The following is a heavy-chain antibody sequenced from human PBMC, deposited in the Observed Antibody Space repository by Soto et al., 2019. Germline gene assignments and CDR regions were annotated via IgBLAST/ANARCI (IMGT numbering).Heavy chain of an antibody. V-gene: IGHV5-51*01. CDR3: ARLEWLSLAAWFDP. J-gene: IGHJ5*02. D-gene: IGHD3-3*01. CDR2: IYPDDSDT. CDR1: GYSFTNYW. Sequence: RGESLKISCKGSGYSFTNYWIGWVRQMPGKGLEWMGMIYPDDSDTKYSPSFQGQVTFSADKSINTAYLQWSSLKASDTAIYYCARLEWLSLAAWFDPWGQGTLVTV.